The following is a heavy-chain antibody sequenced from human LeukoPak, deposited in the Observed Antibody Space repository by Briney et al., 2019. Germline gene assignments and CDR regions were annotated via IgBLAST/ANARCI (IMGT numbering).Heavy chain of an antibody. V-gene: IGHV3-13*01. D-gene: IGHD6-13*01. CDR2: IGTAGDT. Sequence: GGSLRLSCAASGFTFSSYDMHWVRQATGKGLEWVSAIGTAGDTYYPGSVKGRFTISRDNSKNTLYLQMNSLRAEDTAVYYCASGYSNSWYSADFDYWGQGTLVTVSS. J-gene: IGHJ4*02. CDR1: GFTFSSYD. CDR3: ASGYSNSWYSADFDY.